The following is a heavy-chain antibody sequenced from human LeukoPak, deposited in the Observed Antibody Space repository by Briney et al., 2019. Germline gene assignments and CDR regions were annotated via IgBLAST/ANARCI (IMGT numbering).Heavy chain of an antibody. J-gene: IGHJ4*02. V-gene: IGHV1-8*01. D-gene: IGHD3-10*01. CDR3: ARDWNNYYGSGSYLTDH. CDR1: GYTFTSYD. CDR2: MNPNSGNT. Sequence: ASVKVSCKASGYTFTSYDINWVRQATGQGLEWMGWMNPNSGNTGYAQKFQGRVTMTRNTSISTAYMELRSLRSDDTAVYYCARDWNNYYGSGSYLTDHWGQGTLVTVSS.